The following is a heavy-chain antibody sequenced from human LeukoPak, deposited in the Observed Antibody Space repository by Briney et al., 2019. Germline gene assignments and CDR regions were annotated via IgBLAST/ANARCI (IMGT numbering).Heavy chain of an antibody. D-gene: IGHD3-10*01. CDR3: ARGPNHYGSGRDYFDD. CDR2: INPNSGGT. V-gene: IGHV1-2*02. J-gene: IGHJ4*02. Sequence: GASVKVSCKASGYTFTGYYMHWVRQAPGQGLEGMGWINPNSGGTNYAQKFQGRVTMTRDTSISTAYMELSRLRSDDTAVYYCARGPNHYGSGRDYFDDWGQGTPVTVSS. CDR1: GYTFTGYY.